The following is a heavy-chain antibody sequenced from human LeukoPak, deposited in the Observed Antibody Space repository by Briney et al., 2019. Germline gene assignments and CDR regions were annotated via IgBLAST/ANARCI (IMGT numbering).Heavy chain of an antibody. V-gene: IGHV3-48*04. J-gene: IGHJ4*02. CDR3: ARGDYDFWSGYPIDY. CDR1: GFTFSSYS. D-gene: IGHD3-3*01. CDR2: ISSSSGTI. Sequence: PGGSLRLSCAASGFTFSSYSMNWVRQAPGKGLEWVSYISSSSGTIYYADSVKGRFTISRDNAKNTLYLQMNSLRAEDTAVYYCARGDYDFWSGYPIDYWGQGTLVTVSS.